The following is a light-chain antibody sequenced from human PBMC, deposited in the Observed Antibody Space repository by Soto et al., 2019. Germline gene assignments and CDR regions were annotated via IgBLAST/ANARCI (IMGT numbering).Light chain of an antibody. CDR1: SSDVGGYNS. CDR2: DFS. Sequence: QSALTQPRSVSWSPGQSVTISCTGTSSDVGGYNSVSWYQQHPGKAPKLMIYDFSKRPSGVPDRFSGSKSGNTASLTISGLQAEDEADYFCCSSAGSYSYVFGTGTKRTVL. CDR3: CSSAGSYSYV. J-gene: IGLJ1*01. V-gene: IGLV2-11*01.